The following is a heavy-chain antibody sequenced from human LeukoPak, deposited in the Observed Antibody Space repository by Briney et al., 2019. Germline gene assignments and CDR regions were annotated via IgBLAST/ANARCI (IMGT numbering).Heavy chain of an antibody. CDR2: IYYSGST. Sequence: SETLSLTCTVSGGSVSSGSYYWSWIRQPPGKGLEWIGYIYYSGSTNYNPSLKSRVTISVDTSKNQFSLKLSSVTAADTAVYYCAREYSSGWYYFDYWGQGTLVTVSS. D-gene: IGHD6-19*01. CDR1: GGSVSSGSYY. V-gene: IGHV4-61*01. CDR3: AREYSSGWYYFDY. J-gene: IGHJ4*02.